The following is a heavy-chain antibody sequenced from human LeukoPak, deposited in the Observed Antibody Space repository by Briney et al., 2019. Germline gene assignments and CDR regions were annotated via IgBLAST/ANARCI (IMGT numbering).Heavy chain of an antibody. CDR1: GYTFSDYY. V-gene: IGHV1-2*02. CDR2: INPNSGGT. D-gene: IGHD2-15*01. Sequence: ASVKVSCKASGYTFSDYYMHWVRQAPGQGLEWMGWINPNSGGTKYAQKFQGRVTMTRDTSISTAYMELSRLRSDDTAVYYCAREGVVVVAAVTYNWFDPWGQGTLVTVSS. CDR3: AREGVVVVAAVTYNWFDP. J-gene: IGHJ5*02.